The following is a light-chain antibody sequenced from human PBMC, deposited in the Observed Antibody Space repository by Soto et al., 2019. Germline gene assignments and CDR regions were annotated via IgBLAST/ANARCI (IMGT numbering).Light chain of an antibody. J-gene: IGKJ4*01. CDR3: KQSRSFPLT. CDR2: AAS. CDR1: QTITNY. Sequence: DIQMTQSPAPLSSYLGGIVTITCRASQTITNYLNWYQQKPGKAPKLLIFAASSLQSGLPSRFSGGGSGTDFSLTISSLQPEDFATYYCKQSRSFPLTFGGGTKVDIK. V-gene: IGKV1-39*01.